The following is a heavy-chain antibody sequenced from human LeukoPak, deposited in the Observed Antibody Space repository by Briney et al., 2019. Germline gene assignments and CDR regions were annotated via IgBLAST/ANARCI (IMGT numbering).Heavy chain of an antibody. CDR2: ISAYNGNT. V-gene: IGHV1-18*01. CDR3: ARAKKDYYDSSGFDY. J-gene: IGHJ4*02. CDR1: GYTFTSYG. D-gene: IGHD3-22*01. Sequence: ASVKVSCKASGYTFTSYGISWVRQAPGQGLEWMGWISAYNGNTNYAQKLQGRVTMTTDTSTSTAYMELRSLRSDDTAVYYCARAKKDYYDSSGFDYWGQGTLVTVSS.